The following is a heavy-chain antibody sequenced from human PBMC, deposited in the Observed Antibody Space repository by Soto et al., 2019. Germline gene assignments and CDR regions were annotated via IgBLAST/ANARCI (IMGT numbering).Heavy chain of an antibody. D-gene: IGHD3-3*01. V-gene: IGHV5-51*01. CDR1: GYSFTSYW. CDR3: ARLELVRITMCGVADPSENWLDP. J-gene: IGHJ5*02. Sequence: PGESLKISCKGSGYSFTSYWIGWVRQMPGKGLEWMGIIYPGDSDTRYSPSFQGQVTISADKSISTAYLQWSSLKASDTAMYYCARLELVRITMCGVADPSENWLDPWGKGTLVTVS. CDR2: IYPGDSDT.